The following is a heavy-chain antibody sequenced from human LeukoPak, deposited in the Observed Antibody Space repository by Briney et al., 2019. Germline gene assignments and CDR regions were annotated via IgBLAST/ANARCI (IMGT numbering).Heavy chain of an antibody. V-gene: IGHV3-21*01. CDR2: ISSTSSYI. Sequence: GGSLRLSCAASGFSFSTYTVNWVRQAPGKGLEWVSSISSTSSYIYYADSMKGRFTISRDNAKNSAYLQMNSLRAEDTAVYFCAREEVGGPAAYNWYFDLWGRGTLVTVSS. J-gene: IGHJ2*01. CDR1: GFSFSTYT. D-gene: IGHD2-2*01. CDR3: AREEVGGPAAYNWYFDL.